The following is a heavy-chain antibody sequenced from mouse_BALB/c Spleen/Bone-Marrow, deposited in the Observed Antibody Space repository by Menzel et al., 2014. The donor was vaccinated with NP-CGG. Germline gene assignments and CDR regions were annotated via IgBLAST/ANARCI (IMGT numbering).Heavy chain of an antibody. Sequence: LQHSGSELVRPGASVKLSCKASGYTFTSYRIHWVKQRPGQGLEWIGNIFPGSGTINYDDMFKNKATLTVDTSSSIAYMQLSSLTSEDSAVYYCRCYDYTMDYWGQGTSVTVSS. CDR3: RCYDYTMDY. CDR1: GYTFTSYR. J-gene: IGHJ4*01. V-gene: IGHV1S22*01. D-gene: IGHD1-1*01. CDR2: IFPGSGTI.